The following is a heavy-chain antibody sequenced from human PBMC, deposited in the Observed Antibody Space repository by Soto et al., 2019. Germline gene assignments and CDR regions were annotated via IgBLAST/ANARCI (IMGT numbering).Heavy chain of an antibody. CDR1: GGSISSGGYY. V-gene: IGHV4-31*03. D-gene: IGHD3-22*01. CDR3: ARGRGGWLPKGGKWFDP. J-gene: IGHJ5*02. Sequence: PSETLSLTCTVSGGSISSGGYYWSWIRQHPGKGLEWIGYIYYSGSTYYNPSLKSRVTISVDTSKNQFSLKLSSVTAADTAVYYWARGRGGWLPKGGKWFDPWGQGTLVTVSS. CDR2: IYYSGST.